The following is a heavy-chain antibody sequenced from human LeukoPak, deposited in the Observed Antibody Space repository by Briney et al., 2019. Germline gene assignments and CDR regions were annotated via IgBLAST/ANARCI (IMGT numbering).Heavy chain of an antibody. V-gene: IGHV4-38-2*02. J-gene: IGHJ6*03. CDR3: ARVGQVVTYYYYMDV. CDR1: GYSISSGYY. Sequence: ASETLSLTCTVSGYSISSGYYWTWIRQPPGKRLEYIGTIYYSGSTYYNPSLKSRVTISVDTPKNQFSLRLSSVSAADTAVYYCARVGQVVTYYYYMDVWGKGTTVTVSS. D-gene: IGHD6-6*01. CDR2: IYYSGST.